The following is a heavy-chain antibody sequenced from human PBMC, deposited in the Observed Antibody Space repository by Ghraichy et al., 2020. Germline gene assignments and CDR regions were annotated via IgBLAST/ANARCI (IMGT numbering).Heavy chain of an antibody. CDR1: GYTFTSHW. CDR3: TRDTSAVDTYWWFDP. J-gene: IGHJ5*02. Sequence: ASVKVSCKASGYTFTSHWMHWVRQAPGQGLVWMGVINPSGETTVYARKFQGRLTLTRDTSTTTDYLELSSLTSDDTAVYYCTRDTSAVDTYWWFDPWGQGTLVTVSS. CDR2: INPSGETT. D-gene: IGHD2-15*01. V-gene: IGHV1-46*03.